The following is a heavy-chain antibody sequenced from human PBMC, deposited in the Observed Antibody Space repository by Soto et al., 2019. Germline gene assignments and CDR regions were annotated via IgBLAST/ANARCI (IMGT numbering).Heavy chain of an antibody. Sequence: QVQLVQSGAEVKKPGSSVKVSCKGSGGNRYTITWVRQAPGQGLEWMGRIIPMFGIATYAQNFQGRVTTSAHKSTSTAYMDLSRLRSEDTAVYYCARDSGRSDVVPAAISAMDVWGQGTTVTVSS. CDR2: IIPMFGIA. V-gene: IGHV1-69*08. CDR1: GGNRYT. CDR3: ARDSGRSDVVPAAISAMDV. J-gene: IGHJ6*02. D-gene: IGHD2-2*01.